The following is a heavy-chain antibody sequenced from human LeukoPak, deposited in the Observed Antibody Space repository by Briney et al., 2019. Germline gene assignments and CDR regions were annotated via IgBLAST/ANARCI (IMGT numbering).Heavy chain of an antibody. V-gene: IGHV4-31*03. J-gene: IGHJ4*02. CDR1: GGSISSGGYY. CDR3: ARGYGDYYFDY. D-gene: IGHD4-17*01. CDR2: IYYSGST. Sequence: SETLSLTCTVSGGSISSGGYYWSWFRQHPGKGLEWIEYIYYSGSTYYNPSLKSRVTISVDTSRNQFSLKLSSVTAADTAVYYCARGYGDYYFDYWGQGTLVTVSS.